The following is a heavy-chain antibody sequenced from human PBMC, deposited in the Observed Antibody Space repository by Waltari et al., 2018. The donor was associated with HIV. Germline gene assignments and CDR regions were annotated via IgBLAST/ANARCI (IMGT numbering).Heavy chain of an antibody. CDR2: IDHSGST. D-gene: IGHD3-3*01. CDR1: GGSFTAYY. Sequence: QVQLQQWGTGLLMPSETLSLTCAVYGGSFTAYYWTWIRQSPGNGLEWIGEIDHSGSTNYNPPHKSRVTLSVDASKNQFSLKLTSVTTADTGLYYCARGPHTSIFGVVKYFQPWGQGTLVIVSS. CDR3: ARGPHTSIFGVVKYFQP. J-gene: IGHJ1*01. V-gene: IGHV4-34*02.